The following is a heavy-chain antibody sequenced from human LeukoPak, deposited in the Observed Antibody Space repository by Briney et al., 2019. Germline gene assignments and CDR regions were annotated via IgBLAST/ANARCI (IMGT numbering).Heavy chain of an antibody. V-gene: IGHV3-23*01. Sequence: GGSLRLSCAASGFTFSSYGMSWVRQAPGKGLEWVSAISGSGGSTYYADSVKGRFTISRDNSKNTLYLQMNSLRSEDTAVYYCARAGYYYYMDVWGKGTTVTVSS. CDR1: GFTFSSYG. J-gene: IGHJ6*03. CDR2: ISGSGGST. CDR3: ARAGYYYYMDV.